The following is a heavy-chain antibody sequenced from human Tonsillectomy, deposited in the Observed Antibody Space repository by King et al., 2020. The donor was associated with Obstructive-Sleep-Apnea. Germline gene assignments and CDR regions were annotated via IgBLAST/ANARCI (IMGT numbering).Heavy chain of an antibody. CDR1: GFTFRSYA. D-gene: IGHD3-10*01. CDR2: ISGSGGST. V-gene: IGHV3-23*04. CDR3: AKDSLMVRGVPSYGMDV. Sequence: VQLVESGGGLVQPGGSLRLSCAASGFTFRSYAMNWVRQAPGKGLEWVSSISGSGGSTYYADSVKGRFTSSRDTSKNTLYLQMNSLRAEDTAVYYCAKDSLMVRGVPSYGMDVWGQGTTVTVSS. J-gene: IGHJ6*02.